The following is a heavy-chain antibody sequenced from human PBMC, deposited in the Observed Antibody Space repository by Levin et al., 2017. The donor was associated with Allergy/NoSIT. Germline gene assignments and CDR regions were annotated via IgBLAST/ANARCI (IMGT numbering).Heavy chain of an antibody. D-gene: IGHD3-3*01. V-gene: IGHV3-7*04. CDR2: INQGGSED. CDR1: GFTFSTYN. J-gene: IGHJ3*02. CDR3: ARGQSAAFDI. Sequence: PGGSLRLSCAATGFTFSTYNMNWVRQAPGKGLEWVANINQGGSEDYYVDSVKGRFTISRDNAKNSLSLQMNSLRAEDTAVYYCARGQSAAFDIWGRGTMVTVSS.